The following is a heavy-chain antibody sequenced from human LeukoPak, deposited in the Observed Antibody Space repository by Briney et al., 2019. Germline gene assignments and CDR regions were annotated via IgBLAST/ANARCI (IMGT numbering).Heavy chain of an antibody. CDR3: ASSAAPGLLLTY. CDR1: GGSISGYY. D-gene: IGHD3-10*01. Sequence: SETLSLTCTVSGGSISGYYWSWIRQPPGRGLEWIGNVFYSGNTNYNPSLRSRVTISVDTSKNQFSLKLSSVTAADTAVYYCASSAAPGLLLTYWGQGTLVTVSS. CDR2: VFYSGNT. V-gene: IGHV4-59*01. J-gene: IGHJ4*02.